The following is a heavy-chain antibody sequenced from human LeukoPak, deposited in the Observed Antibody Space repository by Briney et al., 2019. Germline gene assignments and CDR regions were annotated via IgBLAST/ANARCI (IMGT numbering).Heavy chain of an antibody. D-gene: IGHD3-3*01. V-gene: IGHV3-30*02. CDR2: IRSDGSNK. Sequence: GGSLRLSCAASGLTFSSYGMHWVRQAPGKGLEWVAFIRSDGSNKYYADSLKGRFTISRDNSKNTLYLQMNSLRAEDTAVYYCAKSGNYDFWSGYYPFDYWGQGTLVTVSS. CDR1: GLTFSSYG. J-gene: IGHJ4*02. CDR3: AKSGNYDFWSGYYPFDY.